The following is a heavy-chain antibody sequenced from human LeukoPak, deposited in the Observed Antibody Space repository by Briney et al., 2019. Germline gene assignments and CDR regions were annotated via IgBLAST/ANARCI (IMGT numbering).Heavy chain of an antibody. CDR3: AQPGGLYGDYSHYYGMDV. J-gene: IGHJ6*02. D-gene: IGHD4-17*01. Sequence: SVKVSCKASGGTFSSYAISWVRQAPGQGLEWMRRIIPIFGIANYAQKFQGRVTITADKSTSTAYMELSSLRSEDTAVYYCAQPGGLYGDYSHYYGMDVWGQGTTVTVSS. CDR1: GGTFSSYA. CDR2: IIPIFGIA. V-gene: IGHV1-69*04.